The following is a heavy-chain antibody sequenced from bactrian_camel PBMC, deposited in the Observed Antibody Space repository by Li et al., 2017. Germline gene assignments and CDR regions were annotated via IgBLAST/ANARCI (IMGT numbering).Heavy chain of an antibody. J-gene: IGHJ4*01. Sequence: HVQLVESGGGSAQVGGSLRLSCSASADALMYMAWFRQAPGQKREAVAAITTGGSSTMYHDSVKGRFTISRESGKNTVHLQMNSLMPEDSGVYYCAAEAFGGRWGTRYTYFGRGTQVTVS. D-gene: IGHD5*01. V-gene: IGHV3S53*01. CDR1: ADALMY. CDR2: ITTGGSST.